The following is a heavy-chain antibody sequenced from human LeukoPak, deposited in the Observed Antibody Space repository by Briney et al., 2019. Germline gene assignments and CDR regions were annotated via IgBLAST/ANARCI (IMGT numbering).Heavy chain of an antibody. J-gene: IGHJ4*02. CDR2: ITTRGGST. CDR3: AKAYYGSGSYPIFDY. D-gene: IGHD3-10*01. V-gene: IGHV3-23*01. CDR1: GFTFSTYA. Sequence: GGSLRLSCAASGFTFSTYAMTWVRQAPGKGLEWVSSITTRGGSTYYTDSVKGRFTISRDSSKNTLYLQMNSLRAEDTAVYYCAKAYYGSGSYPIFDYWGQGTLVTVSS.